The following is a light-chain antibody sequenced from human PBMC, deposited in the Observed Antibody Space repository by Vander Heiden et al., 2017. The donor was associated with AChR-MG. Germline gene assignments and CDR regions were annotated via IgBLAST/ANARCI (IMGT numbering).Light chain of an antibody. CDR3: QHLYSSPLT. V-gene: IGKV1-9*01. CDR2: AAS. CDR1: QGISSN. J-gene: IGKJ4*01. Sequence: IQLTQSTSSLSASVGDRVTITFRASQGISSNLVWYQQKPGRAPKLLMYAASTCQSGVPSRFRGSGSATAFTLTISSQQPEDFATYYCQHLYSSPLTFGGGTKVDIK.